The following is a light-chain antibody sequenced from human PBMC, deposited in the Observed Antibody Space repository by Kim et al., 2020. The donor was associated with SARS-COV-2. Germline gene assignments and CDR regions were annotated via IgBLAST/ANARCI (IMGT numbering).Light chain of an antibody. CDR1: QSVSSY. CDR2: DAS. Sequence: PGERAPLSCRASQSVSSYLAWYQQKPGQAPRLLIYDASNRATGIPARFSGSGSGTDFTLTISSLEPEDFAVYYCQQRSNWPPITFGQGTRLEIK. CDR3: QQRSNWPPIT. J-gene: IGKJ5*01. V-gene: IGKV3-11*01.